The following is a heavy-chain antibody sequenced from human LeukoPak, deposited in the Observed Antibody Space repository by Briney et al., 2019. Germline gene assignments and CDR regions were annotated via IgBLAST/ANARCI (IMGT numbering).Heavy chain of an antibody. V-gene: IGHV1-18*01. Sequence: ASVKVSCKASGYTFTSYGISWVRQAPGQGLEWMGWISPYNGNTDYAQKFQGRVTMTTDTSTSTAYMELRSLRSDDTAVYYCARHFNAGSYDWWGQGTLVTVSP. CDR1: GYTFTSYG. CDR2: ISPYNGNT. CDR3: ARHFNAGSYDW. J-gene: IGHJ4*02. D-gene: IGHD1-26*01.